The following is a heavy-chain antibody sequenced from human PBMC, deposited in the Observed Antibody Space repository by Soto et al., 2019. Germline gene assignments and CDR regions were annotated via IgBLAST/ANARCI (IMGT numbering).Heavy chain of an antibody. CDR2: IYYSGST. CDR3: ARLIRGHYYGSGSPPIFHYYYYMDV. J-gene: IGHJ6*03. Sequence: SETLSLTCTVSGGSISSGGYYWSWIRQHPGKGLEWIGYIYYSGSTYYNPSLKSRVTISVDTSKNQFSLKLSSVTAADTAVYYCARLIRGHYYGSGSPPIFHYYYYMDVWGKGTTVT. CDR1: GGSISSGGYY. D-gene: IGHD3-10*01. V-gene: IGHV4-31*03.